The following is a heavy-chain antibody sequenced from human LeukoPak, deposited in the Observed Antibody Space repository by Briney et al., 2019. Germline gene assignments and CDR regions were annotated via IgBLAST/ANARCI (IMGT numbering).Heavy chain of an antibody. D-gene: IGHD3-22*01. CDR3: ARQAVVAIGYYFDY. CDR1: GGSISSSSYY. J-gene: IGHJ4*02. V-gene: IGHV4-39*01. Sequence: SETLSLTCTVSGGSISSSSYYWGWIRQPPGKGLEWIGSIYYSGSTYYNPSLKSRVTISVDTSKNQFSLKLSSVTAADTAVYYCARQAVVAIGYYFDYWGQGTLVTVSS. CDR2: IYYSGST.